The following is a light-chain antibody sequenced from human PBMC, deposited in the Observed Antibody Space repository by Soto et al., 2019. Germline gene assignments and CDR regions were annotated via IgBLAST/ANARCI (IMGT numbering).Light chain of an antibody. V-gene: IGKV1-5*01. Sequence: DIQMTQSPSTLSASVGDRVTITCRASQSISRWLAWYQQKPGKAPKVLIFDASILASWVPSRFSGSGSGTDFTLTISSLQPDDFATYYCQQYNGYSSWTFGQGTKVEI. J-gene: IGKJ1*01. CDR1: QSISRW. CDR3: QQYNGYSSWT. CDR2: DAS.